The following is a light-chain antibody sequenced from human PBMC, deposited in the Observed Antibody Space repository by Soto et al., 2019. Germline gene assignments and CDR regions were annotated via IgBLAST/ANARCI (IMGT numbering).Light chain of an antibody. CDR3: SSFTTSSTWV. V-gene: IGLV2-14*01. Sequence: QSALTQPASVSGSPGQSITISCTGTSSDVGRYNYVSWYQHLPGRAPKLMIYEVSNRPSGVSDRFSGSKAGNTASLTISGLQAEDEADYYCSSFTTSSTWVFGGGTKVTVL. CDR2: EVS. CDR1: SSDVGRYNY. J-gene: IGLJ3*02.